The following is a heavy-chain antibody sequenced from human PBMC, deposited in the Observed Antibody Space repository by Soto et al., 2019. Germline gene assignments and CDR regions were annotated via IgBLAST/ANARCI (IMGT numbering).Heavy chain of an antibody. CDR3: TTARTYDYIWGSYRPYGY. CDR2: IKSKTDGGTT. CDR1: GFTFSNAW. D-gene: IGHD3-16*02. J-gene: IGHJ4*02. V-gene: IGHV3-15*01. Sequence: EVQLVESGGGLVKPGGSLRLSCAASGFTFSNAWMSWVRQAPGKGLEWVGRIKSKTDGGTTDYAAPVKGRFTISRDDSKNTLYLQMNSMKTEDTAVYYGTTARTYDYIWGSYRPYGYWGQGTLVTVSS.